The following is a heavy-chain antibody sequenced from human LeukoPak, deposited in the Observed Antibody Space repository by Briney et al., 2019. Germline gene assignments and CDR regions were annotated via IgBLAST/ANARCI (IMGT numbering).Heavy chain of an antibody. CDR1: GLSFNTAW. V-gene: IGHV3-15*01. CDR2: IKSKTDDGTA. CDR3: TTRGIAVSGLGY. Sequence: GGSLRLSCAASGLSFNTAWMNWVRQTPGKGLEWLGRIKSKTDDGTAEYAAHVKGRFIISRDDSKNMLSLEMRSLRTEDTGVYYCTTRGIAVSGLGYWGRGTLGVVSS. J-gene: IGHJ4*02. D-gene: IGHD6-19*01.